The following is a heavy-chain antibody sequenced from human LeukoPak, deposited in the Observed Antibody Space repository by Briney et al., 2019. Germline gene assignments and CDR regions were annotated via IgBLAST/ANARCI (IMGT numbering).Heavy chain of an antibody. J-gene: IGHJ4*02. D-gene: IGHD2-2*01. Sequence: ASVKVSCKASGYTFTSYGISWVRQAPGQGLGWMGWISAYNGNTNYAQKFQGRVTMTRDTSTSTVYMELSSLRSEDTAVYYCARGMPRATFNYWGQGTLVTVSS. CDR3: ARGMPRATFNY. V-gene: IGHV1-18*01. CDR1: GYTFTSYG. CDR2: ISAYNGNT.